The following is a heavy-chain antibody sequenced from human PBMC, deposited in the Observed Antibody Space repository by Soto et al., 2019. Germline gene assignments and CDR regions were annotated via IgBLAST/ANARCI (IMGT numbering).Heavy chain of an antibody. J-gene: IGHJ4*02. CDR2: IYYSGTT. CDR3: ARHDRDYGDQIDY. CDR1: GGPISSSSYY. Sequence: QLQLQESGPGLVKSSETLSLTCTVSGGPISSSSYYWGWIRQPPGKGLEWIGSIYYSGTTYYNSTLKSRVTIPVDTSKNQFSLKVSSVTAADTAVYYCARHDRDYGDQIDYWGQGTLVTVSS. D-gene: IGHD4-17*01. V-gene: IGHV4-39*01.